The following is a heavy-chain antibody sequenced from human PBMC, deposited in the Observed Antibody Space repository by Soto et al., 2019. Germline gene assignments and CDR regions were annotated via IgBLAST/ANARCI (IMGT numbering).Heavy chain of an antibody. J-gene: IGHJ6*02. V-gene: IGHV3-64D*06. CDR3: VKSSRRDITASRGMDV. Sequence: GVSLRLSCSASGFTFSSCALHWVRQAPGRGLEYVSAISYNGGSTYYADSVQDRFTVSRDNSKNTLYLQLSSLRVDDTAVYFCVKSSRRDITASRGMDVWGQGT. D-gene: IGHD3-3*01. CDR2: ISYNGGST. CDR1: GFTFSSCA.